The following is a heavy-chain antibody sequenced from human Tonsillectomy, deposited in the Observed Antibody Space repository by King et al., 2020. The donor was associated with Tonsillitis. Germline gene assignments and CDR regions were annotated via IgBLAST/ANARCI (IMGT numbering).Heavy chain of an antibody. D-gene: IGHD4-17*01. CDR1: GFTFSDYG. CDR3: AKDPTPVTTSAYLN. Sequence: VQLVESGGGVVQPGRSLRLSCAASGFTFSDYGMHWVRQAPGKGLEWVAFISYDGNNRHYADSVRGRFTISRDTSKNTLYLQMNSLRPEDTAMYFCAKDPTPVTTSAYLNWGQGTLVTVSS. CDR2: ISYDGNNR. V-gene: IGHV3-30*18. J-gene: IGHJ4*02.